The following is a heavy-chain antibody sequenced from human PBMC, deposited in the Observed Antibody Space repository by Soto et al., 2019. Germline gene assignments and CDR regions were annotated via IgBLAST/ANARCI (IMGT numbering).Heavy chain of an antibody. Sequence: QVQLQESGPGLVKPSETLSLTCTVSGGSISSYYWSWIRQPPGKGLEWIGYIYYSGSTNYNPSLKSRVTISVYTSKNQFSLKLSSVTAADTAVYYCARLTLGWLRDDYGDYSWYFDLWGRGTLVTVSS. V-gene: IGHV4-59*08. CDR2: IYYSGST. CDR3: ARLTLGWLRDDYGDYSWYFDL. CDR1: GGSISSYY. J-gene: IGHJ2*01. D-gene: IGHD4-17*01.